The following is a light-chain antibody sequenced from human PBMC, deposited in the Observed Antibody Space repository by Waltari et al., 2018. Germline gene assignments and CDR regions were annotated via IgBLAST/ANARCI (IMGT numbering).Light chain of an antibody. CDR3: LQHNSYRWT. J-gene: IGKJ1*01. Sequence: DIQMTQSPSSLSASVGDRVTITCRASQGINNHLAWYQQKPGKVPTLLIYSASTLQSGVPSRFSGSGSGTDFTLTISSLQPEDFATYYCLQHNSYRWTFGQGTKVEIK. CDR2: SAS. CDR1: QGINNH. V-gene: IGKV1-27*01.